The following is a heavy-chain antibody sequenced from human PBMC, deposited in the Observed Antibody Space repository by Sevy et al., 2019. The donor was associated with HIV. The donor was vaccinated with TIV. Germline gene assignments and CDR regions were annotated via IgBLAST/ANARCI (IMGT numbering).Heavy chain of an antibody. Sequence: GGSLRLSCAAFGFTFSYYTMNWVRQAPGKGLEWVSSISSGSSYIFYADSMKGRFTVSRDNAKNSLFLQMNSLRDEDTALYYCARSTDYYDNSGYDSWGRGTLVTVSS. J-gene: IGHJ4*02. CDR3: ARSTDYYDNSGYDS. D-gene: IGHD3-22*01. V-gene: IGHV3-21*03. CDR2: ISSGSSYI. CDR1: GFTFSYYT.